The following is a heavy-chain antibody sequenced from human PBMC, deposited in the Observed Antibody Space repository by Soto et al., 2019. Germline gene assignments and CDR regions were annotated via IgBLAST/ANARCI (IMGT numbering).Heavy chain of an antibody. CDR1: GFMFGTSG. Sequence: GGSLRLSCEAAGFMFGTSGMHWVRQAPGKGLEWVSGIWLDGSERYYSDSVKGRFTISRDNSKNTLFLQMNSLRVEDTAVYFCARDASGTTSFLASWGQGTLVTVSS. CDR3: ARDASGTTSFLAS. CDR2: IWLDGSER. V-gene: IGHV3-33*01. J-gene: IGHJ5*01. D-gene: IGHD1-1*01.